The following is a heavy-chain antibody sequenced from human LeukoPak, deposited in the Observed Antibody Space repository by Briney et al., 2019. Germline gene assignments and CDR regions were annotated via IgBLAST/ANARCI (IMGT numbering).Heavy chain of an antibody. D-gene: IGHD3-3*01. V-gene: IGHV3-53*05. Sequence: GGSLRLSCAASGFSVSTKYMTWVRQAPGKGLEWVSIIYSGGSTYYADSVKGRFIISRDNSKNTLYLQMNSLRAEDTAVYYCARNTIFGVVTLYFDYWGQGTLVTVSS. CDR2: IYSGGST. CDR3: ARNTIFGVVTLYFDY. CDR1: GFSVSTKY. J-gene: IGHJ4*02.